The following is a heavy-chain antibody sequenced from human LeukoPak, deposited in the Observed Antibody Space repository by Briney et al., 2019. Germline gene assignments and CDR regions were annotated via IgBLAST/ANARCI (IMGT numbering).Heavy chain of an antibody. CDR3: ARGGFFGSSGYD. CDR1: GYSISSGYY. Sequence: SETLSLTCAVSGYSISSGYYWGWIRQPPGKGLEWIGRIYHSGSTYYNPSLKSRVTISVDTSKNQFSLKLSSVTAADTAVYYCARGGFFGSSGYDWGQGTLVTVSS. CDR2: IYHSGST. V-gene: IGHV4-38-2*01. D-gene: IGHD3-22*01. J-gene: IGHJ4*02.